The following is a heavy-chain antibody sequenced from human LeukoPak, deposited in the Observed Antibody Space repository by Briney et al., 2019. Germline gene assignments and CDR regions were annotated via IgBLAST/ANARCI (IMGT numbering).Heavy chain of an antibody. CDR1: GFTFSSYS. D-gene: IGHD2-15*01. Sequence: RGAPRLSPVDSGFTFSSYSMNAVPQALGKGLERVSSISSSSSYIYYADSVKGRFTISRDNAKNSLYLQMNSLRAEDTAVYYCARVYSWPPAIDYWGQGTLVTVSS. CDR2: ISSSSSYI. CDR3: ARVYSWPPAIDY. V-gene: IGHV3-21*01. J-gene: IGHJ4*02.